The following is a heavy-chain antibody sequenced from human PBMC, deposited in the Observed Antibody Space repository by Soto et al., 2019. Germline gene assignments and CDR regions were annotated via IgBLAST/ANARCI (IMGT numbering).Heavy chain of an antibody. CDR2: ISYSGNT. CDR3: ARAPMVLSRSYFDS. Sequence: SETLSLTCTVSGGSISNFYWSWIRQPPGKGLEWIGYISYSGNTNYNPSLKSRVSISVDTSKNQLSLNLTSVTAADTAVYYCARAPMVLSRSYFDSWGQGTQGTVSS. D-gene: IGHD2-8*01. V-gene: IGHV4-59*01. CDR1: GGSISNFY. J-gene: IGHJ4*02.